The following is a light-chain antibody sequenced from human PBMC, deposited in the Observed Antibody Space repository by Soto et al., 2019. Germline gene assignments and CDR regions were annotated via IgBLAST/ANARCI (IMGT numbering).Light chain of an antibody. V-gene: IGKV1-6*02. Sequence: AIHLTQSRSSLSASVLDRVTITCRTSQGIRSALGWYQQKPGKVPKLLIYAASTLQSGVPSRFSGSGSGRDFTLTISSLQPEDFATYYCLLDYAYFWAFGQGTKVDIK. CDR2: AAS. CDR1: QGIRSA. CDR3: LLDYAYFWA. J-gene: IGKJ1*01.